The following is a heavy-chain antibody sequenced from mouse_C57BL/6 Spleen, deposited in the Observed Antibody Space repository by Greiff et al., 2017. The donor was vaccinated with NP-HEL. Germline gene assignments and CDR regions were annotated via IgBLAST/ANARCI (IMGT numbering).Heavy chain of an antibody. CDR1: GYTFTSYW. J-gene: IGHJ2*01. D-gene: IGHD2-5*01. V-gene: IGHV1-53*01. CDR2: INPSNGGT. CDR3: ARERIWSNYPLDY. Sequence: QVHVKQPGTELVKPGASVKLSCKASGYTFTSYWMHWVKQRPGQGLEWIGNINPSNGGTNYNEKFKSKATLTVDKSSSTAYMQLSSLTSEDSAVYYCARERIWSNYPLDYWGQGTTLTVSS.